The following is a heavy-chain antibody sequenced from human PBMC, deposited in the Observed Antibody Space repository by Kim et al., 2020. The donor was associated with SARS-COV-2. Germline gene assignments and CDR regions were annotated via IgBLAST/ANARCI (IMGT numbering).Heavy chain of an antibody. V-gene: IGHV1-8*01. D-gene: IGHD5-12*01. J-gene: IGHJ5*01. Sequence: ASVKVSCKASGFTFTNYDINWVRQATGQGLEWMGWMNPKSGDTRYAQKFQGRVTMTRDTSITTAYMELRSLRSDDTAVYFCGRGLGDYSGDDFPICSSWG. CDR1: GFTFTNYD. CDR3: GRGLGDYSGDDFPICSS. CDR2: MNPKSGDT.